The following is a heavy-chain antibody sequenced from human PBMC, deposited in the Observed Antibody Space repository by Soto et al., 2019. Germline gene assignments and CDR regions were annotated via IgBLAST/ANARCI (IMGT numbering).Heavy chain of an antibody. Sequence: QVQLQESGPGLVKPSQTLSLTCTVSGGSISSGGYYWSWIRQHPGKGLEWIGYIYYSGSTYYNPSLKSRVTIAVDTSKTQFSLKLSSVTAADKAVYYCARDCSSTSCYVMDVWGKGTTVTVSS. CDR1: GGSISSGGYY. CDR2: IYYSGST. D-gene: IGHD2-2*01. CDR3: ARDCSSTSCYVMDV. J-gene: IGHJ6*04. V-gene: IGHV4-31*03.